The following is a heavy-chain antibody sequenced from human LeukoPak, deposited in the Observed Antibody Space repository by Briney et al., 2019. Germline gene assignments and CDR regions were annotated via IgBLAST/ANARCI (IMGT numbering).Heavy chain of an antibody. CDR2: ISYDGSSK. CDR3: ARVRDGYNLYFDY. Sequence: GGSLRLSCAASGFTFSSYAMHWVRQAPGKGLEWVAVISYDGSSKYYADSVKGRFTISRDNSKNTLYLQMNSLRAEDTAVYYCARVRDGYNLYFDYWGQGTLVTVSS. D-gene: IGHD5-24*01. CDR1: GFTFSSYA. V-gene: IGHV3-30-3*01. J-gene: IGHJ4*02.